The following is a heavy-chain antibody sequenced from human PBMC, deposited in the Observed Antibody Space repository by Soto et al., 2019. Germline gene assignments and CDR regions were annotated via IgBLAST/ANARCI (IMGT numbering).Heavy chain of an antibody. V-gene: IGHV3-30*18. CDR2: ISYDGSNK. CDR1: GFTFSSYG. Sequence: GGSLRLSCAASGFTFSSYGMHWVRQAPGKGLEWVAVISYDGSNKYYADSVKGRFTISRDNSKNTLYLQMNSLRAEDTAVYYCAKGGQSSSWYSFDYWGQGTLVTVSS. CDR3: AKGGQSSSWYSFDY. J-gene: IGHJ4*02. D-gene: IGHD6-13*01.